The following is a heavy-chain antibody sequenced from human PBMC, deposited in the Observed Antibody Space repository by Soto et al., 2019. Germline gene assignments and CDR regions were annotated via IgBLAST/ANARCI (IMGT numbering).Heavy chain of an antibody. Sequence: SETLSLTCAVSGGSISSSNWWSWVRQPPGKGLEWIGEIYHSGSTNYNPSLKSRVTISVDKSKNQFSLKLSSVTAADTAVYYCASKGYDFWSGYPYWFDPWGQGTLVTVSS. D-gene: IGHD3-3*01. V-gene: IGHV4-4*02. CDR3: ASKGYDFWSGYPYWFDP. J-gene: IGHJ5*02. CDR1: GGSISSSNW. CDR2: IYHSGST.